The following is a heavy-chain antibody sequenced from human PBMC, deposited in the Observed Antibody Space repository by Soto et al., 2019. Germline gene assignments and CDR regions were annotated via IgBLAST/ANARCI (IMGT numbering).Heavy chain of an antibody. Sequence: GGSLRLSCAASGFTFSSYSMNWVRQAPGKGLEWVSSISSSSSYIYYADSVKGRFTISRDNAKNSLYLQMNSLRAEDTAVYYCARAQYSSSWYNAFDIWGQGTMVTVSS. V-gene: IGHV3-21*01. CDR2: ISSSSSYI. CDR1: GFTFSSYS. D-gene: IGHD6-13*01. J-gene: IGHJ3*02. CDR3: ARAQYSSSWYNAFDI.